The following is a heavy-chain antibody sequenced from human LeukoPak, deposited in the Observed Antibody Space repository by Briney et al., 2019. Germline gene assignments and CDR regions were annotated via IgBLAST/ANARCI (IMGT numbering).Heavy chain of an antibody. D-gene: IGHD4-23*01. CDR1: GFMFSDHY. J-gene: IGHJ4*02. CDR3: ARPHGNAWSIDYFDS. CDR2: IRNRARGYTT. Sequence: PGGSLRLSCAASGFMFSDHYMDWVRQSPGKGLEWVGRIRNRARGYTTEYAASVKDRFTVSRDDSKNSLYLQMNSLKTEDTAVYFCARPHGNAWSIDYFDSWGQGTLVIVSS. V-gene: IGHV3-72*01.